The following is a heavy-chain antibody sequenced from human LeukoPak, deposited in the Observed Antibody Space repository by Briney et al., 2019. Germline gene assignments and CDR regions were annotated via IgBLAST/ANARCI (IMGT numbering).Heavy chain of an antibody. V-gene: IGHV4-4*02. D-gene: IGHD6-19*01. CDR3: ATLSSGWYLNFQH. J-gene: IGHJ1*01. CDR1: GGSISSSNW. CDR2: IYHSGST. Sequence: SGTPSLTCAVSGGSISSSNWWSWVRQPPGKGLEWIGEIYHSGSTNYNPSLKSRVTISVDKSKNQFSLKLSSVTAADTAVYYCATLSSGWYLNFQHWGQGTLVTVSS.